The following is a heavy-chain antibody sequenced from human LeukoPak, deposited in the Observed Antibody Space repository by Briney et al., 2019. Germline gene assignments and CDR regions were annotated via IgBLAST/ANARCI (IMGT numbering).Heavy chain of an antibody. CDR3: ARRGTGHGMDV. D-gene: IGHD1-1*01. J-gene: IGHJ6*02. Sequence: GGSLRLSCAASGFTFNNYWIHWVRQVPGKGLVWVSRINNDGSSASYVDSVKGRLTISRDNAKNTLFLQMNSLRAEDTAVYYCARRGTGHGMDVWGQGTTVTVSS. CDR2: INNDGSSA. V-gene: IGHV3-74*01. CDR1: GFTFNNYW.